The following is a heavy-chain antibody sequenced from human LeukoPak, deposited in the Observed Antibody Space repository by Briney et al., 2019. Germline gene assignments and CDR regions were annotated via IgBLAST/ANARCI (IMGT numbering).Heavy chain of an antibody. Sequence: GGSLRLSCAASGVTFSSYEMNWVRQAPGKGLEWVSYISSSGSTIYYADSVKGRFTISRDNAKNSLYLQMNSLRAEDTAVYYCARDTTYSSGSYGMDVWGQGTTVTVSS. CDR2: ISSSGSTI. CDR3: ARDTTYSSGSYGMDV. J-gene: IGHJ6*02. V-gene: IGHV3-48*03. D-gene: IGHD6-19*01. CDR1: GVTFSSYE.